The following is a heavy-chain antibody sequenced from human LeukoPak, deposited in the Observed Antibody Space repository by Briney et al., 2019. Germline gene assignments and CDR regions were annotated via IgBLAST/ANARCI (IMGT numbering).Heavy chain of an antibody. Sequence: ASVKVSCKASGYTFTSYGISWVRQAPGQGLEWMGWISAYNGNTNYAQKPQGRVTMTTDTSTSTAYMELRSLRSDDTAVYYRARDPHRYFDWLPIDYWGQGTLVTVSS. CDR2: ISAYNGNT. CDR3: ARDPHRYFDWLPIDY. D-gene: IGHD3-9*01. J-gene: IGHJ4*02. CDR1: GYTFTSYG. V-gene: IGHV1-18*01.